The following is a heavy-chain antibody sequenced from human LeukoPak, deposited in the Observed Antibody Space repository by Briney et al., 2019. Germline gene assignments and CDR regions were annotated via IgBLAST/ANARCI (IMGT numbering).Heavy chain of an antibody. D-gene: IGHD3-22*01. J-gene: IGHJ4*02. CDR3: ARGPGSSGYYSLFDY. CDR1: GGSISSYY. CDR2: IYYSGST. Sequence: SETLSLTCTVSGGSISSYYWSWIRQPPGKGLEWIGYIYYSGSTNYNPSLKSRVTISVDTSKNQFSLKLSSVTAADTAVYYCARGPGSSGYYSLFDYWGQGTLVTVSS. V-gene: IGHV4-59*01.